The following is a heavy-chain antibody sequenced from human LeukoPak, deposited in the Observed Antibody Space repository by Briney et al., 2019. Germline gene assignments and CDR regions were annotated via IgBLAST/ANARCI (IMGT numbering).Heavy chain of an antibody. J-gene: IGHJ4*02. V-gene: IGHV3-21*01. CDR1: GFTFSSYS. CDR3: ATQPASGDY. Sequence: PGGSLRLPCAASGFTFSSYSMNWVRQAPGKGLEWVSSISSSSSYIYYADSVKGRFIISRDNAKNSLYLQMNSLRAEDTAVYYCATQPASGDYWGQGTLVTVSS. D-gene: IGHD6-13*01. CDR2: ISSSSSYI.